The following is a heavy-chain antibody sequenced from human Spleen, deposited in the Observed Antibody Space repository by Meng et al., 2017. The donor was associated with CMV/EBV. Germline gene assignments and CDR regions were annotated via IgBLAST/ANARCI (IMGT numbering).Heavy chain of an antibody. Sequence: GESLKISCAASGFTCSNCGMHWVRQAPGKGLEWVAFIRFDGTDEFYAESVKGRFTTSADKSKNTLFLQMNGLRAEDTAVYYCGKAVVDPSDSFNIWGQGTMVTVSS. CDR2: IRFDGTDE. J-gene: IGHJ3*02. CDR1: GFTCSNCG. V-gene: IGHV3-30*02. CDR3: GKAVVDPSDSFNI.